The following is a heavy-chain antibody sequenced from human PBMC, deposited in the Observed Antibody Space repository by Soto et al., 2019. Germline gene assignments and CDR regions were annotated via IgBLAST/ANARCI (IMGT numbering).Heavy chain of an antibody. CDR3: ARVCSVGSCYGEDYGDYKYYFDY. V-gene: IGHV4-4*02. D-gene: IGHD2-15*01. CDR1: GGSISSSNW. J-gene: IGHJ4*02. CDR2: IYHSGST. Sequence: SETLSLTCAVSGGSISSSNWWSWVRQPPGKGLEWIGEIYHSGSTNYNPYLKSRVTISVDKSKNQFSLKLSSVTAADTAVYFCARVCSVGSCYGEDYGDYKYYFDYWGQGTLVTVSS.